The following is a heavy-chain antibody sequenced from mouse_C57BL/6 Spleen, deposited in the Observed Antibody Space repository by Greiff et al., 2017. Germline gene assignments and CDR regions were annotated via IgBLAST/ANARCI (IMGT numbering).Heavy chain of an antibody. D-gene: IGHD2-5*01. CDR2: IDPENGDT. Sequence: EVKLQESGAELVRPGASVKLSCTASGFNIKDDYMHWVKQRPEQGLEWIGWIDPENGDTEYASKFQGKATITADTSSNTAYLQLSSLTSEDTAVYYCTRGSNYEDYWGQGTSVTVSS. CDR1: GFNIKDDY. CDR3: TRGSNYEDY. J-gene: IGHJ4*01. V-gene: IGHV14-4*01.